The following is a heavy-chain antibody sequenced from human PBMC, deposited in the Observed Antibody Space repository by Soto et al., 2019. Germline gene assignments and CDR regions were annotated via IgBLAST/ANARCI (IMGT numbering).Heavy chain of an antibody. CDR1: GGSVSDKTYY. Sequence: SETLSLTCPVSGGSVSDKTYYWSWIRQPPGKRLEWIGYVYYSGTTNYNPSLKSRVAISVDLSKNRFSLRLSSVTTADTALYYCARTTAVPNTLRSRYFFDYWGQGALVNVSS. CDR2: VYYSGTT. D-gene: IGHD4-17*01. CDR3: ARTTAVPNTLRSRYFFDY. J-gene: IGHJ4*02. V-gene: IGHV4-61*01.